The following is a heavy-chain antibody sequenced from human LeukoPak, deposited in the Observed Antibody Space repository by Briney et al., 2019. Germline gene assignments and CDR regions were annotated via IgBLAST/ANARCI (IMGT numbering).Heavy chain of an antibody. CDR3: ASPDSVAGHNFDY. CDR2: ISSSGSTI. CDR1: GFTFSDYY. V-gene: IGHV3-11*01. J-gene: IGHJ4*02. D-gene: IGHD6-19*01. Sequence: GGSLRLSCAASGFTFSDYYMSWIRQAPGKGLEWVSYISSSGSTIYYADSVKGRFTISRDNAKNSLYLQMDSLRAEDTTVYYCASPDSVAGHNFDYWGQGTLVTVSS.